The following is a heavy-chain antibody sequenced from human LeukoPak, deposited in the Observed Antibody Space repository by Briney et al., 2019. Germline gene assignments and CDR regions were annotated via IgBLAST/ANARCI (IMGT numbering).Heavy chain of an antibody. D-gene: IGHD2-15*01. CDR2: ISSGGRYI. V-gene: IGHV3-21*01. CDR1: GFNFSHYT. Sequence: PGGSLRLSCSASGFNFSHYTMTWVRQAPGKGLEWVSSISSGGRYIYYSDSLRGRFTVSRDDATNSLSLLMNSLRAEDTALYYCARASILPRCFGGSCFAPLDYWGQGSLVTVSS. CDR3: ARASILPRCFGGSCFAPLDY. J-gene: IGHJ4*02.